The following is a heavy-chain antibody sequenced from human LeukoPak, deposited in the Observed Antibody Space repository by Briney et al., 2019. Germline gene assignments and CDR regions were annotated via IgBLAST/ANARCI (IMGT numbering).Heavy chain of an antibody. CDR1: GYTLTELS. J-gene: IGHJ6*03. CDR3: ARDLGVSAPTYYYYYYMDV. D-gene: IGHD3-10*01. V-gene: IGHV1-2*02. CDR2: INPNSGGT. Sequence: ASVKVSCKVSGYTLTELSMHWVRQAPGQGLEWMGWINPNSGGTNYAQKFQGRVTMTRDTSISTAYMELSRLRSDDTAVYYCARDLGVSAPTYYYYYYMDVWGKGTTVTVSS.